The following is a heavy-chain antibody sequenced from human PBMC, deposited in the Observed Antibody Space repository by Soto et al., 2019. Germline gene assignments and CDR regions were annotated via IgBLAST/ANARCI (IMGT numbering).Heavy chain of an antibody. Sequence: PGGSLRLSCEASGFNFSSYGIHWVRQAPGKGLEWVAIIWNDGSNEYYADSVKGRFTISRDNSKNTLYLQMNSLRAEDTAVYYCAKSLESSSGWYFDLWGRGTLVTVSS. CDR3: AKSLESSSGWYFDL. CDR1: GFNFSSYG. J-gene: IGHJ2*01. V-gene: IGHV3-30*02. CDR2: IWNDGSNE. D-gene: IGHD3-22*01.